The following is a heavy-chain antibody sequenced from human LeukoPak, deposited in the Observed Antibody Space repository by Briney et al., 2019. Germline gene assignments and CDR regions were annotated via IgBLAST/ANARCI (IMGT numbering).Heavy chain of an antibody. J-gene: IGHJ4*02. CDR3: AKDLSVAMLPNPPDY. CDR1: GFTFSNYA. D-gene: IGHD2-2*01. Sequence: PGGSLRLSCAASGFTFSNYAMSWVRQAPGEGVEWVSAISAIGDSTFYADSLKGRFTISRDNSKYTLYPQLNSLRAADTALYYCAKDLSVAMLPNPPDYWGQGTLVTVSS. V-gene: IGHV3-23*01. CDR2: ISAIGDST.